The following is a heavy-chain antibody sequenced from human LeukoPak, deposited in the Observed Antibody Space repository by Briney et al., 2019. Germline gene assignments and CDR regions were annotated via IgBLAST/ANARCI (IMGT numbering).Heavy chain of an antibody. Sequence: GGSLRPSCTASGFTFGDYAMSWVRQAPGKGLEWVGFIRSKAYGGTTEYAASVKGRFTLSRDDSKSIASLQMNSLKTEDTAVYYCTRVAAAGAYFDYWGQGTLVTVSS. CDR3: TRVAAAGAYFDY. J-gene: IGHJ4*02. D-gene: IGHD6-13*01. CDR2: IRSKAYGGTT. CDR1: GFTFGDYA. V-gene: IGHV3-49*04.